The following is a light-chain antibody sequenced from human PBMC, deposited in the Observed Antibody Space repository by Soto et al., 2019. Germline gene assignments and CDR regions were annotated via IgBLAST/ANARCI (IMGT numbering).Light chain of an antibody. J-gene: IGKJ5*01. CDR3: QEYDDSPPIT. V-gene: IGKV3-20*01. Sequence: EIVLTQSPDTLSLSPGGRATLSFRSSLSVRSGRLALYQQKPGQAPRLVIFDASNRASGIPVRFSGSGSGTDFTLTITRLEPEDFAVYYCQEYDDSPPITFGLGTRLEIK. CDR1: LSVRSGR. CDR2: DAS.